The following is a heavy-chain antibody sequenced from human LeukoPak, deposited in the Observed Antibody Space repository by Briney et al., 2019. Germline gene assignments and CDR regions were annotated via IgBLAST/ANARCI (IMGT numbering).Heavy chain of an antibody. CDR1: GGSISSSSYY. V-gene: IGHV4-39*07. CDR2: IYHSGST. D-gene: IGHD5-18*01. CDR3: ARVRYSYGSPFDY. Sequence: PSETLSLTCTVSGGSISSSSYYWGWIRQPPGKGLEWIGSIYHSGSTYYNPSLKSRVTISVDTSKNQFSLKLSSVTAADTAVYYCARVRYSYGSPFDYWGQGTLVTVSS. J-gene: IGHJ4*02.